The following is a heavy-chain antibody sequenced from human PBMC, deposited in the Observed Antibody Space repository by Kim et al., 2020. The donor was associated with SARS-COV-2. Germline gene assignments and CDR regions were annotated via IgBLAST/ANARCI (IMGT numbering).Heavy chain of an antibody. D-gene: IGHD5-18*01. J-gene: IGHJ4*02. Sequence: RFTISRDNSKNSLYLQMNSLRTEDTALYYCAKAIWGGGSCGQIPWYYFDYWGQGTLVTVSS. CDR3: AKAIWGGGSCGQIPWYYFDY. V-gene: IGHV3-43*01.